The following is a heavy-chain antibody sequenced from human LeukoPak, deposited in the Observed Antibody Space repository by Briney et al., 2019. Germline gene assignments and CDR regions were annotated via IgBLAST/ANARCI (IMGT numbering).Heavy chain of an antibody. CDR2: VYYSGST. J-gene: IGHJ3*02. CDR3: AREWVLDGYIRSRAFDI. V-gene: IGHV4-59*01. CDR1: GDSISSYY. D-gene: IGHD5-24*01. Sequence: PSETLSLTCTVSGDSISSYYWSWIRQPPGKGLEWISYVYYSGSTNYNPSLKSRVTISVDTSKNQFSLKLSSVTAADTAVYYCAREWVLDGYIRSRAFDIWGQGTMVTVSS.